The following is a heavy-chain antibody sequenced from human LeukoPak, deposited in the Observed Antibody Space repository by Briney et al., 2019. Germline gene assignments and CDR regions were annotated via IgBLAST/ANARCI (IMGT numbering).Heavy chain of an antibody. CDR1: GDSITSGSYY. J-gene: IGHJ3*02. CDR3: ARAPGAFDI. V-gene: IGHV4-31*03. CDR2: IYYTGGT. Sequence: SQTQSLTCTVSGDSITSGSYYWAWIRQHPGKGLEWIGYIYYTGGTHYNPSLKSRLTISVDTSENHFSLKLSSVTAADTAIYFCARAPGAFDIWGQGTMVTVSS.